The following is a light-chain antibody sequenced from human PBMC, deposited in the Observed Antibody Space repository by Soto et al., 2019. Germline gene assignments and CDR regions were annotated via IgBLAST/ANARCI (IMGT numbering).Light chain of an antibody. CDR2: DVS. CDR3: SSYTSSSTLYV. V-gene: IGLV2-14*03. J-gene: IGLJ1*01. Sequence: QSALTQPASVSGSPGQSITISRTGTSSDVGGYNYVSWYQQHPGKAPKLMIYDVSNRPSGVSYRFSGSKSGNTASLTISGLQAEDEADYYCSSYTSSSTLYVFGTGTKVTVL. CDR1: SSDVGGYNY.